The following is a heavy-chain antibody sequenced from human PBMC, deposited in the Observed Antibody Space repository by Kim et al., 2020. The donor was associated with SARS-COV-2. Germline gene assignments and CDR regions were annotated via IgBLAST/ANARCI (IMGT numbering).Heavy chain of an antibody. J-gene: IGHJ4*02. Sequence: GGSLRLSCAASGFTVSSCVMSWVRPTPGKGLEWVSLIYPDGYPYYADSVKGRFTISRDTSESTLYLQMNSLRADDTAVYYCGRLDFGDDYWGQGTLVTVSS. D-gene: IGHD4-17*01. CDR2: IYPDGYP. CDR3: GRLDFGDDY. V-gene: IGHV3-53*01. CDR1: GFTVSSCV.